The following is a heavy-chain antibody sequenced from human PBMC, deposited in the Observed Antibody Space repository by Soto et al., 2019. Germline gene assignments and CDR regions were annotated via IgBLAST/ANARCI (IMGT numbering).Heavy chain of an antibody. J-gene: IGHJ4*02. CDR1: GYTFITYG. CDR3: ARDTSHYFDH. V-gene: IGHV1-18*01. Sequence: QVQLVQSGAEVKQPGASVKVSCKASGYTFITYGVTWVRQAPGQGLEWMGWITPYNGKTHHAQKFQDRVTMTTDTAATTAYMELRSLTSDDSAMYFCARDTSHYFDHWGQGTLVTVSS. CDR2: ITPYNGKT. D-gene: IGHD2-2*01.